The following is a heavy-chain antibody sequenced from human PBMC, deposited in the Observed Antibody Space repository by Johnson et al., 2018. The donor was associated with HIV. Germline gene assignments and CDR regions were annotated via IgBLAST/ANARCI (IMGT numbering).Heavy chain of an antibody. D-gene: IGHD3-22*01. Sequence: QEQLVESGGGVVQPGRSLRLSCAASGFSFSSYGMHWVRQAPGKGLEWVAVIWYDGSNEHYADSVKGRFAISRDNSKNTLYLQMNSLRAEDTAVYYCARDKSSGYFDAFDIWGQGTMVTVSS. J-gene: IGHJ3*02. CDR2: IWYDGSNE. V-gene: IGHV3-33*01. CDR1: GFSFSSYG. CDR3: ARDKSSGYFDAFDI.